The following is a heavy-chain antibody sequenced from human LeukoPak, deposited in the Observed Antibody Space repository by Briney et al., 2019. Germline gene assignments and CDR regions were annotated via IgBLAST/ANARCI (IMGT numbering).Heavy chain of an antibody. CDR2: IYSSGSS. CDR3: ARGGHPYCGGDCYPAFDY. D-gene: IGHD2-21*02. V-gene: IGHV4-4*07. Sequence: SETLSLTCSVSGGSISSYSWSWIRQPAGKGLDWIGRIYSSGSSKYNPSLKSRVTISVDTSKNQFSLKLSSVTAADTAVYYCARGGHPYCGGDCYPAFDYWGQGTLVTVSS. J-gene: IGHJ4*02. CDR1: GGSISSYS.